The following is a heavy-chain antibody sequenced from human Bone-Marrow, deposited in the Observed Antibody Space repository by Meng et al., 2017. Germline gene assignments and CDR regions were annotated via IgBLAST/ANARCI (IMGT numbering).Heavy chain of an antibody. J-gene: IGHJ5*02. CDR2: IYHDGST. Sequence: QLQESGPGLVKASGTLSLSGAVSGASISSSHWWGWVRQPPGKGLEWIGEIYHDGSTNYTPSLKSRVTISVDKSKNQFSLKLSSVTAADTAVYYCARAAYDIWSGYAPWGQGSLVTVSS. CDR1: GASISSSHW. D-gene: IGHD3-3*01. CDR3: ARAAYDIWSGYAP. V-gene: IGHV4-4*02.